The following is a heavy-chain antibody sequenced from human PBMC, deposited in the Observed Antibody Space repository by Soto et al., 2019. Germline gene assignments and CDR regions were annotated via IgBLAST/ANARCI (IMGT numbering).Heavy chain of an antibody. CDR2: ISGFNGQT. D-gene: IGHD6-13*01. CDR3: ANVGLLQQLVPVDY. Sequence: GASVKVSCKASGNTFASHGFSWVRQAPGQGLEWMGWISGFNGQTNYALKFQGRVTLTTDASTSTAYMELRSLRSDDTAVYYCANVGLLQQLVPVDYWGQGTLVTVSS. J-gene: IGHJ4*02. CDR1: GNTFASHG. V-gene: IGHV1-18*01.